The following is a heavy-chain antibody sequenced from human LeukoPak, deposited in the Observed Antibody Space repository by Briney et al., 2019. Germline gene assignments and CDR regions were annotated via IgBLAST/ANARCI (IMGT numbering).Heavy chain of an antibody. V-gene: IGHV3-11*01. CDR1: GFTFRDFY. J-gene: IGHJ4*02. CDR2: IGPSGTIM. CDR3: TRDPRLCDY. Sequence: GGSLRLSCAASGFTFRDFYMTWIRQAPGKGLEWVAYIGPSGTIMNYADSVKGRFTVSRDNAENSLYLHMNSLRAEDTAVYYCTRDPRLCDYWGQGTPVTVSS.